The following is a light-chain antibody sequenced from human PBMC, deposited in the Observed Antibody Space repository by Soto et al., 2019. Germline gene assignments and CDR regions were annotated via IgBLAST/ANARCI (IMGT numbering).Light chain of an antibody. CDR2: DAS. V-gene: IGKV1-5*01. CDR3: QHYNGYPYT. J-gene: IGKJ2*01. Sequence: DIQMTQSPSPLSASIGDRVTITCRASQSIDNSLAWYQQKPGKAPHLLIYDASRLETGVSLRFSGSGSWTEFTLTISGLQADYFATYFGQHYNGYPYTFGPGTKLEIK. CDR1: QSIDNS.